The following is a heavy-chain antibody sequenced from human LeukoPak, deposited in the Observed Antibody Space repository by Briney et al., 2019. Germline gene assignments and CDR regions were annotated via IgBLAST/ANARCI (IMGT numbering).Heavy chain of an antibody. CDR1: GYTFTSYF. Sequence: WASVTVSCKASGYTFTSYFIHWVRQAPGQGLEWVGVLNPSDGSTTYAQKFQGRVTMTRDTSTSTVYMDLNSLRSEDTAVFYCARDLGSGQPGTIPGGLDYWGQGTLVTVSA. D-gene: IGHD1-7*01. J-gene: IGHJ4*02. CDR2: LNPSDGST. V-gene: IGHV1-46*01. CDR3: ARDLGSGQPGTIPGGLDY.